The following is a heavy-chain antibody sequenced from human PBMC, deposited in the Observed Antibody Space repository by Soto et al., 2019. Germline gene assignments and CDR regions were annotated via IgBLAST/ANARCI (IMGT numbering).Heavy chain of an antibody. V-gene: IGHV3-30*03. J-gene: IGHJ4*02. CDR2: ISYDGSNK. CDR3: ATDGEGIAVN. D-gene: IGHD6-19*01. Sequence: QVQLVESGVGVVQPGRSLSLSCAASGFTFSSYGMHWVRQAPGKGLEGVAVISYDGSNKYYADSVKGRFTISRDNSKNTLYLHMNSLRAEDTAVYYCATDGEGIAVNWGQGTLVTVSS. CDR1: GFTFSSYG.